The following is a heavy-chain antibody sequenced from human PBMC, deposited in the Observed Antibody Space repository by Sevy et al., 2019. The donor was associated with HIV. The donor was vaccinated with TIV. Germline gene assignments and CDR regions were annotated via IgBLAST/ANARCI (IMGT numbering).Heavy chain of an antibody. V-gene: IGHV3-33*01. D-gene: IGHD3-10*01. J-gene: IGHJ6*02. CDR3: VRDPVYYGSGSYVDNYYGMDV. CDR2: IWYDGSNK. Sequence: GGSLRLSCAASGFTFSSYGMHWVRQAPGKGLEWVAVIWYDGSNKYYADSVKGRFTISRDNSKNTLYLQMNSLRAEDTAVYYCVRDPVYYGSGSYVDNYYGMDVWGQGITVTVSS. CDR1: GFTFSSYG.